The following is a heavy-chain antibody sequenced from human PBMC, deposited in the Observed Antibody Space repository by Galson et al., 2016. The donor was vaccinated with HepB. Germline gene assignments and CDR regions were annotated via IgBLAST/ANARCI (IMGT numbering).Heavy chain of an antibody. J-gene: IGHJ6*04. CDR2: ISRSGDSR. V-gene: IGHV3-23*01. D-gene: IGHD1-26*01. CDR3: VQGSTAPAV. CDR1: GFTFNNYG. Sequence: SLRLSCAASGFTFNNYGMTWVRQAPGKGLEVVASISRSGDSRVYSDSVKGRFTISRDNSKNTMSLQMNSLRVDDTAVYYCVQGSTAPAVWGKGTTVTVSS.